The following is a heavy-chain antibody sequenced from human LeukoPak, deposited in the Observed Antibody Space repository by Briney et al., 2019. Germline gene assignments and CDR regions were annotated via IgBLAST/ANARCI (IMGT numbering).Heavy chain of an antibody. D-gene: IGHD2-2*01. CDR1: GFTFSSYS. CDR2: ISSSRSYI. J-gene: IGHJ2*01. Sequence: KPGGSLRLSCAASGFTFSSYSMNWVRQAAGKGLEWVSSISSSRSYIYYVDSVKGRFTISRDNAKNSLYLQMNSLRAEDTAVYYCARDLPDEVPYFDLWGRGTLVTVSS. CDR3: ARDLPDEVPYFDL. V-gene: IGHV3-21*01.